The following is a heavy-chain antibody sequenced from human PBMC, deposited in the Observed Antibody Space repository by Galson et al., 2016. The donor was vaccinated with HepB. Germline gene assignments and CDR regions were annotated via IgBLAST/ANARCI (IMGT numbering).Heavy chain of an antibody. CDR3: TPGQWGYEFWSGHSGC. CDR1: GFTFSNAW. CDR2: IKSKTDGGTI. J-gene: IGHJ4*02. V-gene: IGHV3-15*07. D-gene: IGHD3-3*01. Sequence: LRLSCAASGFTFSNAWMNWVRQAPGKGLEWVGRIKSKTDGGTIDYAAPVKGRFTISRDDSKNTLYLQMNNLKTEDTTVYYCTPGQWGYEFWSGHSGCWGQRTLVTVSS.